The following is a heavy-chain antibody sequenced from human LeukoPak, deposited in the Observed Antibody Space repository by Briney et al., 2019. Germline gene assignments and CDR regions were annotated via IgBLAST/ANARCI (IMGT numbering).Heavy chain of an antibody. CDR3: ATGAGIQVWFGAFDI. J-gene: IGHJ3*02. CDR2: ISYDGSNK. Sequence: GGSLRLSCAASGFTFSSYGMHWVRQAPGKGLEWVAVISYDGSNKYYADSVKGRFTISRDNSKNTLYLQMNSLRSEDTAVYYCATGAGIQVWFGAFDIWGQGTMVTVSS. D-gene: IGHD5-18*01. V-gene: IGHV3-30*19. CDR1: GFTFSSYG.